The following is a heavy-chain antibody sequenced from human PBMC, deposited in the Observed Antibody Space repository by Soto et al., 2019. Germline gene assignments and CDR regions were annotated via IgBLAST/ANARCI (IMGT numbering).Heavy chain of an antibody. CDR1: GGTFSNYA. J-gene: IGHJ4*02. CDR2: IIPIFGTS. D-gene: IGHD3-10*01. V-gene: IGHV1-69*01. Sequence: QVQLVQSGAEVKKPGSSVKVSCKASGGTFSNYAISWMRQAPGQGLEWMGGIIPIFGTSNDAQKFQGRVTITADESTSTAYMELSSLRAEDTAVYYCARAGDYGSGSYYTPFDYWGQGTLVTVSS. CDR3: ARAGDYGSGSYYTPFDY.